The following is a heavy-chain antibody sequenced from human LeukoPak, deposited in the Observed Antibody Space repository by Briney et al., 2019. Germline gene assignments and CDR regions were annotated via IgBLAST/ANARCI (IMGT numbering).Heavy chain of an antibody. CDR1: RFTFSRDW. Sequence: GGSLRLSCAPSRFTFSRDWMHWVRQAPGKGLVWVSRINGDGSTTTYADSVKGRLTISRDNARNTLFLQMNSLRAEDTAVYYCALSSGAFKSTDYWGQGTLVTVSS. D-gene: IGHD3-10*01. J-gene: IGHJ4*02. CDR2: INGDGSTT. V-gene: IGHV3-74*01. CDR3: ALSSGAFKSTDY.